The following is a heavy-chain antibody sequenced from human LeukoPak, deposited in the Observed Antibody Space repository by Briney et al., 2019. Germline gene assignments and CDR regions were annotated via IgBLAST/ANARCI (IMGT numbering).Heavy chain of an antibody. J-gene: IGHJ4*02. D-gene: IGHD3-22*01. CDR2: INHSGST. CDR3: ARGVRYYDSSGYYYVKRPFDY. Sequence: SETLSLTCAVYGGSFSGYYWSWIRQPPGKGLEWIGEINHSGSTNYNPSLKSRVTISVDTSKNQLSLKLSSVTAADTAVYYCARGVRYYDSSGYYYVKRPFDYWGQGTLVTVSS. CDR1: GGSFSGYY. V-gene: IGHV4-34*01.